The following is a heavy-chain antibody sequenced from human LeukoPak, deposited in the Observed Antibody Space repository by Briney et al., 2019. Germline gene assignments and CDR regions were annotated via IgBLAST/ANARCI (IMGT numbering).Heavy chain of an antibody. Sequence: SETLSLTCTVSGGSVSSGDYYWTWMRQPAGKGLEWIGRIYTSGSTNYSPSLKSRVTISLDTSKNQFSLKLSSVTAADTAVYYCARGDFWSGYFLDYWGQGTLVTVSS. D-gene: IGHD3-3*01. CDR3: ARGDFWSGYFLDY. CDR2: IYTSGST. J-gene: IGHJ4*02. V-gene: IGHV4-61*02. CDR1: GGSVSSGDYY.